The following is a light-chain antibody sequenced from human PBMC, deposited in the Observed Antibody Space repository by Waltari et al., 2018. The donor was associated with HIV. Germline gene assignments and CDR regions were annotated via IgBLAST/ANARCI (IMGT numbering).Light chain of an antibody. V-gene: IGKV3-15*01. CDR2: GAS. CDR3: QQYNNWPPWT. Sequence: EIVMTQSPATLSVSPGERATLSCRASQRINSNLTWYQQKPGQAPRLLIYGASTRATGMPARFSGSGSGTEFTLTISSLQSEDFAVYYCQQYNNWPPWTFGQGTKVEIK. J-gene: IGKJ1*01. CDR1: QRINSN.